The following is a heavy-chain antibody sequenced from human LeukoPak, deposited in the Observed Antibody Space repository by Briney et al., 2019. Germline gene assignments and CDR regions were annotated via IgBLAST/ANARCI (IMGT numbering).Heavy chain of an antibody. J-gene: IGHJ4*02. CDR2: ISSSSSYI. CDR1: GFTFSSYS. CDR3: ARRSSGSYYSGTRYYFDY. Sequence: KPGGSLRLSCAASGFTFSSYSMNWVRQAPGKGLEWVSSISSSSSYIYYADSVKGRFTISRDNAKNSLYLQMNSLRAEDTAVYYCARRSSGSYYSGTRYYFDYWGQGTLVTVSS. V-gene: IGHV3-21*01. D-gene: IGHD3-10*01.